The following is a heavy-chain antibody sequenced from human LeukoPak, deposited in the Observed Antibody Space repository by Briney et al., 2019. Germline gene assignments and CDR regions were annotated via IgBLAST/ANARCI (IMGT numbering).Heavy chain of an antibody. D-gene: IGHD3-10*01. CDR2: INPSGGST. Sequence: ASVKVSCTASGYTFTSYYMHWVRQAPGQGLEWMGIINPSGGSTSYAQKFRGRVTMTRDTSTSTFYMELSSLRSEDTAVYYCARIYASGRHYYFDYWGQGTLVTVSS. CDR3: ARIYASGRHYYFDY. CDR1: GYTFTSYY. V-gene: IGHV1-46*01. J-gene: IGHJ4*02.